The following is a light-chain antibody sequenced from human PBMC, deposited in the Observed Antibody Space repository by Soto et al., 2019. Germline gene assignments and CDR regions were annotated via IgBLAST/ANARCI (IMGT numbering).Light chain of an antibody. Sequence: MVMTQSPATLSVSPGERATLSCRASQSVSSNLAWYQQKPGQAPRLLISGASTRATGVPARFSGSGSGTEFTLTISSLHAEDFAVYYCLQYNNWPPYTFSQGTKLEIK. V-gene: IGKV3-15*01. CDR2: GAS. J-gene: IGKJ2*01. CDR3: LQYNNWPPYT. CDR1: QSVSSN.